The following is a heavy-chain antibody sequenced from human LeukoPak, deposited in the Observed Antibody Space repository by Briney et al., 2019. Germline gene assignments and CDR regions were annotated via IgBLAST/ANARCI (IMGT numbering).Heavy chain of an antibody. J-gene: IGHJ5*01. CDR1: ALTVVTTW. CDR3: AKLRPSRIITYDS. CDR2: IQREGNEK. D-gene: IGHD3-10*01. Sequence: GGSLRLSLAPVALTVVTTWINSVRQAPGKGLEWVANIQREGNEKYYVDSVKGRFSISRDNAKNLLYLQMDRLRAEDTAVYYCAKLRPSRIITYDSWGQGALVTVSS. V-gene: IGHV3-7*01.